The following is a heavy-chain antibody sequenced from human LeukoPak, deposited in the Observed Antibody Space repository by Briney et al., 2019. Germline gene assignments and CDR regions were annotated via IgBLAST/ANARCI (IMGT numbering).Heavy chain of an antibody. Sequence: GASVKVSCKASGYTFTSYYMHWVRQAPGQGLEWMGIINPSGGSTSYAQKFQGRVTMTRDMSTSTVYMELSSLRSDDTAVYYCARDNPQNYYGSGSYYNVKPYYYYYMDVWGKGTTVTISS. J-gene: IGHJ6*03. CDR2: INPSGGST. V-gene: IGHV1-46*01. CDR1: GYTFTSYY. D-gene: IGHD3-10*01. CDR3: ARDNPQNYYGSGSYYNVKPYYYYYMDV.